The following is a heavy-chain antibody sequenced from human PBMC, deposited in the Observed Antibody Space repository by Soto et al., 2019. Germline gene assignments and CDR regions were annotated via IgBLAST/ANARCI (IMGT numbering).Heavy chain of an antibody. V-gene: IGHV1-18*01. CDR1: GYTFSNYG. D-gene: IGHD1-26*01. Sequence: ASVKVSCKASGYTFSNYGISWVRQAPGQGLEWTAWISGYNGDTKNAQSLQGRVTVTTDTSTSTSYMELRSLRSDDTAIYYCARSIGSGTGFDYWGQGTLVTVSS. CDR3: ARSIGSGTGFDY. J-gene: IGHJ4*02. CDR2: ISGYNGDT.